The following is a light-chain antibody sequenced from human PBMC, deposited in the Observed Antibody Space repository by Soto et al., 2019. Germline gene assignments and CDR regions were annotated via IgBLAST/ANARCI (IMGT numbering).Light chain of an antibody. CDR2: DAS. CDR1: QSVSSY. J-gene: IGKJ1*01. V-gene: IGKV3-11*01. CDR3: QQRSNWPRWT. Sequence: EIVLTQSPASLSLSPGERATLSCRASQSVSSYLAWYQHKPGQAPRLLIYDASSRATGIPARFSGSGSGTDFTLTISSLEPEDFAVYYYQQRSNWPRWTFGQGTKVDIK.